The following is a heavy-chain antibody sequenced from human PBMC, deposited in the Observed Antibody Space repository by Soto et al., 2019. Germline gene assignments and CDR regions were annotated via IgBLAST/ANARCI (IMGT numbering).Heavy chain of an antibody. D-gene: IGHD6-13*01. V-gene: IGHV5-51*01. CDR3: VVKQKLQWVNF. CDR2: IYPGDSDT. Sequence: ESLKISCKGSGYIFTGYWIGWVRQMPGKGLEWMGIIYPGDSDTGYSPSFQGQVTISADKSISTAYLQWSSLKASDTAMYYCVVKQKLQWVNFWGQGTLVTVSS. CDR1: GYIFTGYW. J-gene: IGHJ4*02.